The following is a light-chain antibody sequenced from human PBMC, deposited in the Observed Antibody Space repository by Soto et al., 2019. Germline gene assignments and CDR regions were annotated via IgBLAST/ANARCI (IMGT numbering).Light chain of an antibody. V-gene: IGLV2-14*01. J-gene: IGLJ1*01. CDR3: SSYTSSSTYV. CDR1: SSDVGAYNY. CDR2: EVS. Sequence: QSALTQPASVSRSPGQSITISCTGTSSDVGAYNYVSWYQQHPGKAPKLMIYEVSNRPSGVSNRFSGSKSGNTASLTISGLQAEDEADYYCSSYTSSSTYVFGTGTKLTVL.